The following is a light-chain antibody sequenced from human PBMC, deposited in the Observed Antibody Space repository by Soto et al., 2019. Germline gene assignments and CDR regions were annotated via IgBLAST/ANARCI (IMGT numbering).Light chain of an antibody. CDR3: QQYGGSPAT. CDR2: GAS. CDR1: QSVGTTF. Sequence: EIVLTQSPGTLSLSPGQIATLSCRASQSVGTTFLAWYQQKPGQAPRLLIYGASNRATGIPQRFSGSASGTDFTLTISRLEPEDFAVYYCQQYGGSPATFGQGTKVEIK. J-gene: IGKJ2*01. V-gene: IGKV3-20*01.